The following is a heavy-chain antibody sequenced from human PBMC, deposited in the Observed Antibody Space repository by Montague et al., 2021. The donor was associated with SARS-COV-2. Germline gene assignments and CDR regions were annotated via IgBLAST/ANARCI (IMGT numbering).Heavy chain of an antibody. CDR1: GDSVCVEKAS. CDR2: CRHRSKRNN. CDR3: ARTSASSDY. D-gene: IGHD1-26*01. J-gene: IGHJ4*02. Sequence: CAISGDSVCVEKASRRSEKYTSEIGSRRQLGCRHRSKRNNDYAVSVKSRITINPDTSKNQISLQLNSVTPEDTAVYYCARTSASSDYWGQGNLVTVTS. V-gene: IGHV6-1*01.